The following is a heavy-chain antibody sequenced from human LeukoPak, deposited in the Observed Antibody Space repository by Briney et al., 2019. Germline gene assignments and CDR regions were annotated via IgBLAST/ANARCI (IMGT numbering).Heavy chain of an antibody. J-gene: IGHJ6*03. CDR3: ARRALSGSYYNYYYYMDV. CDR2: IYHSGST. D-gene: IGHD3-10*01. Sequence: SGTLSLTCAVSGGSISSSNWWSWVRQPPGKGLEWIGEIYHSGSTNYNPSLKSRVTISVDTSKNQFSLKLSSVTAADTAVYYCARRALSGSYYNYYYYMDVWGKGTTVTVSS. CDR1: GGSISSSNW. V-gene: IGHV4-4*02.